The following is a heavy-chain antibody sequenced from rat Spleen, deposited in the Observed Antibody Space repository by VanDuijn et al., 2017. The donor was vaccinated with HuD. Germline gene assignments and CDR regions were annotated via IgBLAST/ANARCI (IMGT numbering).Heavy chain of an antibody. CDR1: GFTFNKSW. CDR2: ITHTGGNV. Sequence: EVQLVESGGGLVEPGRSLKLSCVASGFTFNKSWMTWIHQAPGKGLEWIASITHTGGNVYYPDSVKGRFTISRDNAESTLYLQMNSLRSEDTATYYCTREGSVGWFAYWGQGTLVTVSS. V-gene: IGHV5-31*01. CDR3: TREGSVGWFAY. D-gene: IGHD1-8*01. J-gene: IGHJ3*01.